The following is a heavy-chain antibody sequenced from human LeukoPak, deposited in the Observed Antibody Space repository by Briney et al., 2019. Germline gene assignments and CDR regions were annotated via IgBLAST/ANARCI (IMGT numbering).Heavy chain of an antibody. CDR1: GFTFSIYG. V-gene: IGHV3-33*01. J-gene: IGHJ4*02. CDR2: IWYDGSNK. D-gene: IGHD3-9*01. CDR3: ARIGDQDDWEVPFDY. Sequence: GRSLRLSCAASGFTFSIYGMHWVRQAPGKGLEWVAVIWYDGSNKYYADSVKGRFTISRDNSKNTVFLRLTRLRGEDTAVYYCARIGDQDDWEVPFDYWGQGTLVTVSS.